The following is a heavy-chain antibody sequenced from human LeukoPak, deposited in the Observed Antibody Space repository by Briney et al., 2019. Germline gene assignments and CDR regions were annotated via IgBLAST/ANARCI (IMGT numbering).Heavy chain of an antibody. CDR2: IYYSGST. V-gene: IGHV4-39*01. CDR3: ARQITYYYDSSDDKGAFDI. CDR1: GGSISISSYY. D-gene: IGHD3-22*01. J-gene: IGHJ3*02. Sequence: SETLSLTCTVSGGSISISSYYWGWIRQPPGKGLEWIGSIYYSGSTYYNPSLKSRVTISVDTSKNQFSLKLSSVTAADTAVYYCARQITYYYDSSDDKGAFDIWGQGTMVTVSS.